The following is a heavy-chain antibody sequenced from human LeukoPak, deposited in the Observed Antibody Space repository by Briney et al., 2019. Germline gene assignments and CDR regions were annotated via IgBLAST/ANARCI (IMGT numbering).Heavy chain of an antibody. CDR3: ARVNSFNWFDP. CDR1: GGSISSYY. J-gene: IGHJ5*02. V-gene: IGHV4-59*01. CDR2: IYYSGST. D-gene: IGHD4-23*01. Sequence: SETLSLTCTVSGGSISSYYWSWIRQPPGKGLEWIGYIYYSGSTNYNPSLKSRATISVDTSKNQFSLKLSSVTAADTAVYYCARVNSFNWFDPWGQGTLVTVSS.